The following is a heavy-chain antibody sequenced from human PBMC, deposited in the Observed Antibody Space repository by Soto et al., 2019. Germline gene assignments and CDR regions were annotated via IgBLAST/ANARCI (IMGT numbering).Heavy chain of an antibody. V-gene: IGHV2-5*02. CDR1: GFSLTTDRVG. CDR2: IYWDDSK. Sequence: QITLKESGPTLVKPTQTLTLTCTFSGFSLTTDRVGVGWIRQPPGEALEWLAVIYWDDSKTYRPSLESRLTITKDIYKNQVALTMTNLDTLDTATYYCAHAYGGRSLYWGQGTLVTVSS. J-gene: IGHJ4*02. CDR3: AHAYGGRSLY. D-gene: IGHD1-26*01.